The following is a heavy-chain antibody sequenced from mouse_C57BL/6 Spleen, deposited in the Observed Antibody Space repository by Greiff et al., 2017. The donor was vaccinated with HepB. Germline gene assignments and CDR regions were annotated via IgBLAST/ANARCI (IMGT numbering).Heavy chain of an antibody. Sequence: VQLQQSGPELVKPGASVKISCKASGYSFTSYYIHWVKQRPGQGLEWIGWIYPGSGNTKYNEKFKGKATLTADTSSSTAYMQLSSLTSEDSAVYYCARGGIPPWFAYWGQVTLVTVSA. V-gene: IGHV1-66*01. CDR2: IYPGSGNT. CDR3: ARGGIPPWFAY. CDR1: GYSFTSYY. J-gene: IGHJ3*01.